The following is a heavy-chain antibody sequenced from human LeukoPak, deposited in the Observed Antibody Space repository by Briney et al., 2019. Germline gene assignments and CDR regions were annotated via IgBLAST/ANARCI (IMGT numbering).Heavy chain of an antibody. V-gene: IGHV3-7*01. J-gene: IGHJ4*02. CDR2: IKQDGSEK. Sequence: PGGSLRLSCAASGFTFSSCWMSWVRQAPGKGLEWVANIKQDGSEKYYVDSVKGRFTISRDNAKNALYLQMNSLRAEDTAVYYCARGLGGYGHFDYWGQGTLVTVSS. CDR3: ARGLGGYGHFDY. CDR1: GFTFSSCW. D-gene: IGHD5-12*01.